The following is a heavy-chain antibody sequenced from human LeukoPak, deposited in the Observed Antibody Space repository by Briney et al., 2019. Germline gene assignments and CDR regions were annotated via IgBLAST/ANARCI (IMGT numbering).Heavy chain of an antibody. V-gene: IGHV4-39*01. CDR3: ARLTAAFDY. CDR1: GGSISSSSYY. CDR2: IYYSGST. J-gene: IGHJ4*02. D-gene: IGHD2-15*01. Sequence: SETLPLTCTVSGGSISSSSYYWGWIRQPPGKGLEWIGSIYYSGSTYYNPSLKSRVTISVDTSKNQFSLKLSSVTAADTAVYYCARLTAAFDYWGQGTLVTVSS.